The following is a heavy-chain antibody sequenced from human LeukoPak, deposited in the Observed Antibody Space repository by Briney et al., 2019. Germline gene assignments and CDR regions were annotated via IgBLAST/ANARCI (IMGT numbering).Heavy chain of an antibody. Sequence: GGSLRLSCAASGFTFSSYAMHWVRQAPGKGLEWVAVISYDGSNKYYADSVKGRFTISRDNSKNTLYLQMNSLRAEDTAVYYCASPLGFGGVIVAPFDYWGQETLVTVSS. CDR2: ISYDGSNK. CDR3: ASPLGFGGVIVAPFDY. J-gene: IGHJ4*02. D-gene: IGHD3-16*02. V-gene: IGHV3-30*04. CDR1: GFTFSSYA.